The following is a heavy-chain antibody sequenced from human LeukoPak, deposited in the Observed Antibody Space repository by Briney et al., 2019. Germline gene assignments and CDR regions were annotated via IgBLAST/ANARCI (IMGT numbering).Heavy chain of an antibody. J-gene: IGHJ6*03. CDR1: GGSFSGYY. D-gene: IGHD3-10*01. V-gene: IGHV4-34*01. Sequence: PSETLSLTCAVYGGSFSGYYWSWIRQPPGKGLEWIGEINHSGSTNYNPSLKSRVTISVDTSKNQFSLKLSSVTAADTAVYYCARRLGRKFGERFYYYHYMDVWGKGTTVTISS. CDR3: ARRLGRKFGERFYYYHYMDV. CDR2: INHSGST.